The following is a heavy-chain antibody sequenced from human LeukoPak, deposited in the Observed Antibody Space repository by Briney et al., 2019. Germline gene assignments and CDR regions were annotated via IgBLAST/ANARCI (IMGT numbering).Heavy chain of an antibody. CDR1: GGTFSSYA. CDR2: IIPIFGTA. CDR3: ARGDDFWMGQDY. J-gene: IGHJ4*02. Sequence: ASVKVSCKASGGTFSSYAISWVRQAPGQGLEWMGGIIPIFGTANYAQKFQGRVTITRNTSISTAYMELSSLRSEDTAVYYCARGDDFWMGQDYWGQGTLVTVSS. D-gene: IGHD3-3*01. V-gene: IGHV1-69*05.